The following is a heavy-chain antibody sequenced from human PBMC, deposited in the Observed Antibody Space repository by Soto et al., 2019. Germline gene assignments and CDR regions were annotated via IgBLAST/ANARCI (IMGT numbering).Heavy chain of an antibody. Sequence: GASVKVSCKASGFTFTSSAVQCARQARGQRLEWIGWIVVGSGNTNYAQKFQERVTITRDMSTSTAYMELSSLRSEDTAVYYCAASISDYGSGKASYYYYGMDVWGQGTTVTVSS. CDR3: AASISDYGSGKASYYYYGMDV. V-gene: IGHV1-58*01. D-gene: IGHD3-10*01. J-gene: IGHJ6*02. CDR1: GFTFTSSA. CDR2: IVVGSGNT.